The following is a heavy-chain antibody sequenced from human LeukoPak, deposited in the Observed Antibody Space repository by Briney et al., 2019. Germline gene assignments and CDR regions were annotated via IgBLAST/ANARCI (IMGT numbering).Heavy chain of an antibody. CDR1: GFTFSSYA. D-gene: IGHD3-22*01. CDR3: AKDLYDSSGYHPLNFDY. J-gene: IGHJ4*02. V-gene: IGHV3-23*01. Sequence: GGSLRLSCAASGFTFSSYAMSWVRQAPGKGLEWVSAISGSGGSIYYADSVKGRFTISRDNSKNTLYLQMNSLRAEDTAVYYCAKDLYDSSGYHPLNFDYWGQGTLVTVSS. CDR2: ISGSGGSI.